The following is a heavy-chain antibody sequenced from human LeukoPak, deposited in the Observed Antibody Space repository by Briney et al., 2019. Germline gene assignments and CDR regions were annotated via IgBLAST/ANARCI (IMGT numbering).Heavy chain of an antibody. V-gene: IGHV3-7*01. J-gene: IGHJ4*02. Sequence: PGWSLSLSCAASGFTFSSYWMSWVRPAPGKGLEWVANIKQDGCEKYSVDSVKGRFTTSRDNAKNSLYLQMNSLRAEDTAVYYCARDSISIVVVVAATPGPFGYWGQGTLVTVSS. D-gene: IGHD2-15*01. CDR2: IKQDGCEK. CDR1: GFTFSSYW. CDR3: ARDSISIVVVVAATPGPFGY.